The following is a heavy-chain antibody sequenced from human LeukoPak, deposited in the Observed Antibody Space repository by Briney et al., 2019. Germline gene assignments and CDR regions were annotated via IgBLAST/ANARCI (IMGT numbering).Heavy chain of an antibody. CDR2: INPSGGST. Sequence: ASVKVSCKASGYTFISYYMHWVRRAPGQGLEWMGIINPSGGSTSYAQKFQGRVTMTRDTSTSTVYMELSSLRSEDTAVYYCARNAPRIGEGFDYWGQGTLVTVSS. CDR1: GYTFISYY. D-gene: IGHD3-10*01. V-gene: IGHV1-46*01. J-gene: IGHJ4*02. CDR3: ARNAPRIGEGFDY.